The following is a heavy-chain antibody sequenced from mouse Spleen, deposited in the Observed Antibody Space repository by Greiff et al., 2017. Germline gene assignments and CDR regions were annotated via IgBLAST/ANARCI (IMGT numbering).Heavy chain of an antibody. CDR1: GYTFTSYW. Sequence: QVQLQQPGAELVMPGASVKLSCKASGYTFTSYWMHWVKQRPGQGLEWIGEIDPSDSYTNYNQKFKGKATLTVDKSSSTAYMQLSSLTSEDSAVYYCARGYYGNYRYFDVWGAGTTVTVSS. V-gene: IGHV1-69*01. CDR3: ARGYYGNYRYFDV. D-gene: IGHD2-1*01. CDR2: IDPSDSYT. J-gene: IGHJ1*01.